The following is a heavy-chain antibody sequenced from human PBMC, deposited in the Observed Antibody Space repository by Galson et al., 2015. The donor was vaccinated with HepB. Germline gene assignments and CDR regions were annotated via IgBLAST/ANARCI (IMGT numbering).Heavy chain of an antibody. Sequence: SVKVSCKASGYTFTSYDIDWVRQATGQGLEWMGWMNPNSDNTGYAQKFQGRVTMTRNTSISTAYMELSSLRSEDTAVYYCASYGSGSYYYYYYGMDVWGQGTTVTVSS. CDR3: ASYGSGSYYYYYYGMDV. CDR2: MNPNSDNT. V-gene: IGHV1-8*01. CDR1: GYTFTSYD. J-gene: IGHJ6*02. D-gene: IGHD3-10*01.